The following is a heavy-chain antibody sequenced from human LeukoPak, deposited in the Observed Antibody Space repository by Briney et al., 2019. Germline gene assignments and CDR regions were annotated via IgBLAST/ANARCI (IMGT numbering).Heavy chain of an antibody. J-gene: IGHJ3*02. CDR1: GFTFSSYE. CDR3: ARTTSSGWYFAELPLTKDAFDI. CDR2: ISSSGSTI. V-gene: IGHV3-48*03. Sequence: GGSLRLSCAASGFTFSSYEMNWVRQAPGKGLEWVSYISSSGSTIYYADSVKGRFTISRDNAKNSLYLQMNSLRAEDTAVYYCARTTSSGWYFAELPLTKDAFDIWGQGTMVTVSS. D-gene: IGHD6-19*01.